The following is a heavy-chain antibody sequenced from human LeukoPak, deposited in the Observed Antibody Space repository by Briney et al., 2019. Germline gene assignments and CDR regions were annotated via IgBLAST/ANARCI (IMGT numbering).Heavy chain of an antibody. CDR1: GDTFTSYY. D-gene: IGHD3-22*01. J-gene: IGHJ3*02. CDR2: INPSGGST. CDR3: ARGRHYYDSSDYYYEGDAFDI. V-gene: IGHV1-46*01. Sequence: ASVKVSCTASGDTFTSYYMHWVRQAPGQGLEWMGIINPSGGSTSYAQKFQGRVTMTRDMSTSTVYMELSSLRSEDTAVYYCARGRHYYDSSDYYYEGDAFDIWGQGTMVTVSS.